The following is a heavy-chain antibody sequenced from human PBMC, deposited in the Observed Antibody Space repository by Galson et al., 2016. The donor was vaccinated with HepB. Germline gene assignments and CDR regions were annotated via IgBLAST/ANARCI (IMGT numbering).Heavy chain of an antibody. Sequence: SLRLSCAASAFTFSSLWMHWVRQPPGKGLVWVSRIRSDGTDANYADSVKGRFTISRDNAKNTLYLQMNSLRAEDTAVYYCVRDNDVRAFDLWGQGTMVTVSS. D-gene: IGHD3-16*01. CDR3: VRDNDVRAFDL. V-gene: IGHV3-74*01. CDR1: AFTFSSLW. CDR2: IRSDGTDA. J-gene: IGHJ3*01.